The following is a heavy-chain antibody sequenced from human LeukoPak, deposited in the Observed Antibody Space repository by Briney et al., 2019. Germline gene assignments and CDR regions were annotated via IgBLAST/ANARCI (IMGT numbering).Heavy chain of an antibody. V-gene: IGHV3-66*01. CDR1: GFTVSSNY. D-gene: IGHD3-22*01. Sequence: GGSLRLSCAASGFTVSSNYMSWVRQAPGKGLEWVSVIYSGGSTYYADSVKGRFTISRDNSKNTLYLQMNSLRAEDTAVYYCAREGGYYYGCFDYWGQGTLVTVSS. CDR2: IYSGGST. J-gene: IGHJ4*02. CDR3: AREGGYYYGCFDY.